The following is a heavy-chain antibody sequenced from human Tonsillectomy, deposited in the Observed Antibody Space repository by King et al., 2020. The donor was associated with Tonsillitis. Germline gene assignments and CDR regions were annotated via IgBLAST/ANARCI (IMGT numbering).Heavy chain of an antibody. Sequence: QLVQSGAEVKKFGASVKVSCKASGYTFTNYAISWVRQAPGQGLEWMGWIGAYNGNTNYAQKLQDRVTMTTDTSTCTAYMELRSLRSDDTAVYYCARWSPYPGYDFRVYYNGRDVWGQGPTLPVSS. CDR1: GYTFTNYA. CDR3: ARWSPYPGYDFRVYYNGRDV. V-gene: IGHV1-18*04. CDR2: IGAYNGNT. D-gene: IGHD5-12*01. J-gene: IGHJ6*02.